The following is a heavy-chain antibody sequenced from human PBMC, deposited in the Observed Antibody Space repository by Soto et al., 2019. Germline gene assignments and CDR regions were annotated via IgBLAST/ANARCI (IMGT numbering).Heavy chain of an antibody. CDR2: ISAYNGNT. V-gene: IGHV1-18*01. Sequence: ASVKVSCKASGYTFTSYGISWVRQAPGQGLEWMGWISAYNGNTNYAQKLQGRVTMTTDTSTSTAYMELRSLRSDDTAVYYCARHVDTAMVYYYYYGMDVWGQGTTVTVSS. CDR1: GYTFTSYG. CDR3: ARHVDTAMVYYYYYGMDV. D-gene: IGHD5-18*01. J-gene: IGHJ6*02.